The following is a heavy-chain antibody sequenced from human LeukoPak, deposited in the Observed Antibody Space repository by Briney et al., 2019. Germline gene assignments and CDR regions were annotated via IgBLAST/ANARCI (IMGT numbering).Heavy chain of an antibody. J-gene: IGHJ3*02. CDR1: GLTFADYT. D-gene: IGHD5-18*01. V-gene: IGHV3-43*01. Sequence: PGGSLRLSCAASGLTFADYTMHWVRQAPGKGLEWVSLISRNGVATKYADSVRGRFTISRDNSKNSLYLQMNSLRAEDTAVYYCARQYYSYGNAFDIWGQGTMVTVSS. CDR3: ARQYYSYGNAFDI. CDR2: ISRNGVAT.